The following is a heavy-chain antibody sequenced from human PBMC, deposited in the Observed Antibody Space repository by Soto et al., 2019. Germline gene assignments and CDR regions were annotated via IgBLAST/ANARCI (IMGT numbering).Heavy chain of an antibody. J-gene: IGHJ4*02. CDR3: ARALGVYRGGDCALDY. Sequence: QVQLVESGGGVVQPGRSLRLSCAASGFTFSSYGMHWVRQAPGKGLEWVAVIWYDGSNKYYADSVKGRFTISRDNSKNTLYLQMNSLRAEDTAVYYCARALGVYRGGDCALDYWGQGTLVTVSS. CDR1: GFTFSSYG. V-gene: IGHV3-33*01. D-gene: IGHD2-21*02. CDR2: IWYDGSNK.